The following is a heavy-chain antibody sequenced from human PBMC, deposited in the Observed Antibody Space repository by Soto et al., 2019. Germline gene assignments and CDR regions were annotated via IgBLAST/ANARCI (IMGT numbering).Heavy chain of an antibody. CDR2: ISSSSSYI. Sequence: EVQLVESGGGLVKPGGSLRLSCAASGFTFSSYSMNWVRQAPGKGLEWVSSISSSSSYIYYADSVTGRFTISRDNAKNSLYLQMNSLRAEDTGVYYCATAPVVPAAIPYRGGWFDPCGQGTLVTVSS. J-gene: IGHJ5*02. D-gene: IGHD2-2*02. V-gene: IGHV3-21*01. CDR3: ATAPVVPAAIPYRGGWFDP. CDR1: GFTFSSYS.